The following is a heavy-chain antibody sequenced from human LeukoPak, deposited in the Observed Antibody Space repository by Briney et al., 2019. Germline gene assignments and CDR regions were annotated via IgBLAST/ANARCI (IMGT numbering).Heavy chain of an antibody. Sequence: ASVKVSCKASGYIFTGHYLHWVRQAPGQGLEWMGWINPNSGGTNYAQKFQGWVTMTRDTSISTAYMELSRLRSDDTAVYYCARAGTVEMTPLDYWGQGTLVTVSS. CDR1: GYIFTGHY. CDR2: INPNSGGT. D-gene: IGHD5-24*01. CDR3: ARAGTVEMTPLDY. J-gene: IGHJ4*02. V-gene: IGHV1-2*04.